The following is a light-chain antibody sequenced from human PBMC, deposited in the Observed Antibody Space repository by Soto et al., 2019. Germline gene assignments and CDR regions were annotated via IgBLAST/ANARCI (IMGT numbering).Light chain of an antibody. Sequence: EIVLTQSPGTLSLSPGERATLSCRASQSVSSTYLAWYQQKPGQAPRLLIYGASSRATGIPDRFSGSGSGTDFTLTISRLEPEDFAVYYCQQYDGSPRTFGQGTKVGIK. CDR2: GAS. CDR3: QQYDGSPRT. CDR1: QSVSSTY. J-gene: IGKJ1*01. V-gene: IGKV3-20*01.